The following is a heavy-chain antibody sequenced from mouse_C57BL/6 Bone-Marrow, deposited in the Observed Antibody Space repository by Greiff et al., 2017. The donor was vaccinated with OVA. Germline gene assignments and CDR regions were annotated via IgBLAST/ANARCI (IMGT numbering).Heavy chain of an antibody. CDR1: GFNINDDY. V-gene: IGHV14-4*01. Sequence: VQLQQSGAELVRPGASVKLSCTASGFNINDDYMHWVKQRPEQGLEWIGWIDPENGDTEYASKFQGKATITADTSSNTAYLQLSSLTSEDTAVYYCTTEDFDYWGQGTTLTVSS. CDR3: TTEDFDY. J-gene: IGHJ2*01. CDR2: IDPENGDT.